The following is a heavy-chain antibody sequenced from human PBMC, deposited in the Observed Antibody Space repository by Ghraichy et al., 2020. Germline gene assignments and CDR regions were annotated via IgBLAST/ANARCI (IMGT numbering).Heavy chain of an antibody. CDR2: ISGSGGST. D-gene: IGHD3-10*01. V-gene: IGHV3-23*01. Sequence: GESLNISCAASGFTFSSYAMSWVRQAPGKGLEWVSAISGSGGSTYYADSVKGRFTISRDNSKNTLYLQMNSLRAEDTAVYYCAKDGRRGALLLWPTSYYYMDVWGKGTTVTVSS. J-gene: IGHJ6*03. CDR3: AKDGRRGALLLWPTSYYYMDV. CDR1: GFTFSSYA.